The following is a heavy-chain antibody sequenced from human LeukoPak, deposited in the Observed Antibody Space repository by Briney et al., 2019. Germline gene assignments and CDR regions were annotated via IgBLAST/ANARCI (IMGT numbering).Heavy chain of an antibody. J-gene: IGHJ4*02. CDR3: ARVAGGSSDY. V-gene: IGHV4-38-2*01. Sequence: PSETLSLTCAVSGYSISSGYYWGWIRQPPGKGLEWIGSSYHTGNTDYNPSLKSRVTVSMDTSKNQFSLTLSSVTAADTAVYYCARVAGGSSDYWGQGTLVTVSS. CDR1: GYSISSGYY. CDR2: SYHTGNT. D-gene: IGHD2-15*01.